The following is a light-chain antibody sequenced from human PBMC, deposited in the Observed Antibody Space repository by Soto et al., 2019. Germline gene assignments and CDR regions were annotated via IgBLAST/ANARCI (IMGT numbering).Light chain of an antibody. V-gene: IGKV3-20*01. Sequence: ETVMTQSPATLSLSPGERATLSCRASQSVSSSYLAWYQQKPGQPPRLLIYGASSRATGIPDRFSGSGSGTDFTLTISRLEPEDFAVYYCQQYGSSGTFGQGSKV. CDR1: QSVSSSY. CDR3: QQYGSSGT. J-gene: IGKJ1*01. CDR2: GAS.